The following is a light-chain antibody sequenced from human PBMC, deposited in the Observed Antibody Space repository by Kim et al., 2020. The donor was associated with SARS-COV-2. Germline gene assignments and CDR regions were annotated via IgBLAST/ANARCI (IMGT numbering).Light chain of an antibody. CDR3: NSRGSNDNGL. CDR2: GKN. J-gene: IGLJ2*01. V-gene: IGLV3-19*01. Sequence: SSELTQDPAVSVALGQTVRITCQGDSLRSYYATWYQQKPGQAPIVVIYGKNNRPSGIPDRFSGSSSGDTDSLTITGTQAGDEADYYCNSRGSNDNGLFGG. CDR1: SLRSYY.